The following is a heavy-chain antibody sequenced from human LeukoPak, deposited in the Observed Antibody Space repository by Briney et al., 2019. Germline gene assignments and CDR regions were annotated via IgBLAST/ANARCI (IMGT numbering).Heavy chain of an antibody. CDR1: GDSVSSNSAA. CDR3: ARSSAMVEYYYYGMDV. D-gene: IGHD5-18*01. J-gene: IGHJ6*02. Sequence: SQTLSLTCAISGDSVSSNSAAWNWIRQSPSRGLEWLGRTYYRSKWYNDYAVSVKSRITINPDTSRNQFSLQLNSVTPEDTAVYYCARSSAMVEYYYYGMDVWGQGTTVTVSS. CDR2: TYYRSKWYN. V-gene: IGHV6-1*01.